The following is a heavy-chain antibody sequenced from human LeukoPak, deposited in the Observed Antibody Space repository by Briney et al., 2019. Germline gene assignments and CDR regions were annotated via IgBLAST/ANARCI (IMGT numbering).Heavy chain of an antibody. J-gene: IGHJ4*02. Sequence: GGSLRLSCAASGFTFSSYSMNWVRQAPGKGLEWVSSVSSSNSYIYYADSVKGRFTISRDNAKNSLYLQMNSLRAEDTAVYYCATATTVTRVGYWGQGTLVTVSS. V-gene: IGHV3-21*01. D-gene: IGHD4-17*01. CDR2: VSSSNSYI. CDR1: GFTFSSYS. CDR3: ATATTVTRVGY.